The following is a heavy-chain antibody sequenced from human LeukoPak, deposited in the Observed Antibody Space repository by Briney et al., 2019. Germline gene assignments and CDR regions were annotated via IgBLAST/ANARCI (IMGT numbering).Heavy chain of an antibody. D-gene: IGHD3-16*01. Sequence: ASVKVSCKASGYTFTSYDINWVRQATGQGLEWMGWMNPNSGNTGYAQRFQGRVTMTRDTSISTAYMELSSLRSEDTAVYYCARLYPQGDYFDYWGQGTLVTVSS. J-gene: IGHJ4*02. V-gene: IGHV1-8*01. CDR3: ARLYPQGDYFDY. CDR2: MNPNSGNT. CDR1: GYTFTSYD.